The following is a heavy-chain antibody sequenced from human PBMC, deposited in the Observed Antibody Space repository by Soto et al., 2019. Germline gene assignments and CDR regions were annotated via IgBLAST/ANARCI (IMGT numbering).Heavy chain of an antibody. CDR3: ARVVMTTVPASYYYGMDV. CDR1: GGTFSSYA. V-gene: IGHV1-69*18. D-gene: IGHD4-4*01. Sequence: QVQLVQSGAEVKKPGSSVTVSCKASGGTFSSYAISWVRQAPGQGLEWMGRIIPFIGTANYAQKFQGRVTITADESTSTAYMDLTSLRSADTAVYDCARVVMTTVPASYYYGMDVWGQGTTVTVSS. CDR2: IIPFIGTA. J-gene: IGHJ6*02.